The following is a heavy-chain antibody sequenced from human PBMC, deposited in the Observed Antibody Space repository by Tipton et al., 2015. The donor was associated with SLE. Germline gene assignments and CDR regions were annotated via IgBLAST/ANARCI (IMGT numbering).Heavy chain of an antibody. Sequence: TLSLTCTVSGGSLSGDTYYWSWIRQPAGEGLEWIGRIFTSGNTSYNPSLKSRVTISVDTSKNQFSLELSSVTAADTAVYYCARETEDTGWIHSRDYIYYYYYVDVWGQGTTVTVSS. CDR3: ARETEDTGWIHSRDYIYYYYYVDV. CDR2: IFTSGNT. D-gene: IGHD6-19*01. J-gene: IGHJ6*03. V-gene: IGHV4-61*02. CDR1: GGSLSGDTYY.